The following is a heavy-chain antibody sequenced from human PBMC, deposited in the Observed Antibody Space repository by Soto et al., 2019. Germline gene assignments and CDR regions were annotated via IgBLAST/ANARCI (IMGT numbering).Heavy chain of an antibody. Sequence: PGGSLRLSCAASGFTFSSVAMTWVRQAPGKGLEWVSSISDNGGNTDYADSVRGRFTPSRDNSKNTLYLQMNHLKAEDTAVYYCAKLYWNPRYFDYWGQGARVTVSS. CDR3: AKLYWNPRYFDY. V-gene: IGHV3-23*01. CDR1: GFTFSSVA. J-gene: IGHJ4*02. D-gene: IGHD1-1*01. CDR2: ISDNGGNT.